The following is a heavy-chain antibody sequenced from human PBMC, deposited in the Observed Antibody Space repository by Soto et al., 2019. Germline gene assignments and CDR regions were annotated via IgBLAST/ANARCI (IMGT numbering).Heavy chain of an antibody. CDR1: GGTFSSYT. Sequence: QVQLVQSGAEVKKPGSSVKVSCKASGGTFSSYTISWVRQAPGQGLEWMGRIIPILGIANYAQKFQGRVTITADKSTSTAYMELSSLRSEDTAVYYCASPLTFGELGYWGQGTLVTVSS. J-gene: IGHJ4*02. CDR2: IIPILGIA. CDR3: ASPLTFGELGY. D-gene: IGHD3-10*01. V-gene: IGHV1-69*02.